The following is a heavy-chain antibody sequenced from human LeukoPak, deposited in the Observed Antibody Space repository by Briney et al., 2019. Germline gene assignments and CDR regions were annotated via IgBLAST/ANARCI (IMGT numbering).Heavy chain of an antibody. V-gene: IGHV3-7*01. CDR1: GFTFTTYW. CDR2: IKGDESAK. D-gene: IGHD1-26*01. CDR3: ARDVGGSLDY. Sequence: GGSLRLSCAASGFTFTTYWMAWVRQAPGKGLEWVANIKGDESAKHQADSVNGRFTISRDNAQNSVYLQMTSLRVEDTAVYYCARDVGGSLDYWGQGTLVTVSS. J-gene: IGHJ4*02.